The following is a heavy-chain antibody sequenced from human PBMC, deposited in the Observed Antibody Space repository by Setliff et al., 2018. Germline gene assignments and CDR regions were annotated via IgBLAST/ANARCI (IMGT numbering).Heavy chain of an antibody. D-gene: IGHD3-10*01. CDR1: EFTVNSNF. CDR2: IYIGGQT. V-gene: IGHV3-66*01. CDR3: FGAGTCSY. J-gene: IGHJ4*02. Sequence: PGGSLRLSCVGSEFTVNSNFMTWVRQAPGKGLEWLSVIYIGGQTFYADSVKGRFTISRDNAKNSLSLQMNSLRNEDTAVYYCFGAGTCSYWGQGTLVTVSS.